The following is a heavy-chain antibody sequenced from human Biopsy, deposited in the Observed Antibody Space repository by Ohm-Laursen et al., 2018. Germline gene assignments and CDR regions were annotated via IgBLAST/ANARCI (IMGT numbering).Heavy chain of an antibody. CDR3: VRGVDYYDPYHYYALDV. CDR1: GESFNGCY. J-gene: IGHJ6*02. V-gene: IGHV4-34*01. Sequence: PGTLSLTCSVYGESFNGCYWSWIRQTPGKGLEWIGEINHSGRTNYNPSLKSRVTISVDTSKNQFSLKARSVTAADTAVYYCVRGVDYYDPYHYYALDVWGQGTTVTVSS. CDR2: INHSGRT. D-gene: IGHD3-22*01.